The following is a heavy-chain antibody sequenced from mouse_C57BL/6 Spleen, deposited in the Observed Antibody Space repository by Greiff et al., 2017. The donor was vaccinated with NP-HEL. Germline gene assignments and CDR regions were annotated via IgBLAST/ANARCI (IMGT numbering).Heavy chain of an antibody. CDR3: ARYDYQYYFDY. J-gene: IGHJ2*01. V-gene: IGHV5-4*03. Sequence: EVKLMESGGGLVKPGGSLKLSCAASGFTFSSYAMSWVRQTPEKRLEWVATISDGGSYTYYPDNVKGRFTISRDNAKNNLYLQMSHLKSEDTAMYYCARYDYQYYFDYWGQGTTLTVSS. CDR1: GFTFSSYA. CDR2: ISDGGSYT. D-gene: IGHD2-4*01.